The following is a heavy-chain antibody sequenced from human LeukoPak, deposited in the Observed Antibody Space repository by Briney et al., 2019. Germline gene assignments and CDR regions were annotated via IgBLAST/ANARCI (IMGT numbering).Heavy chain of an antibody. CDR1: GFTFSDYY. V-gene: IGHV3-11*04. D-gene: IGHD1-26*01. CDR2: ISSSGTTI. Sequence: PGGSLRLSCAASGFTFSDYYMTWIRQAPGRGLEWVSYISSSGTTIYYANSMKGRFTISRDNAKNSLYLQMNSLRAEDTAVYYCARERMGATALDVWGKGTTVTVSS. CDR3: ARERMGATALDV. J-gene: IGHJ6*04.